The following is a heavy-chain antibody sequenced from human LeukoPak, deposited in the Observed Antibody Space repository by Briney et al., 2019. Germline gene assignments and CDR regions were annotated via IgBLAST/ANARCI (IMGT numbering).Heavy chain of an antibody. CDR2: ISSSGSTI. V-gene: IGHV3-11*04. CDR1: GFTFSDYY. Sequence: GGSLRLSCAASGFTFSDYYMSWIRQAPGKGLEWVSYISSSGSTIYYADSVKGRFTISRDNAKNSLYLQMNSLRAEDTAVYYCAKSIAAAGNTWYYYYYYMDVWGKGTTVTVSS. CDR3: AKSIAAAGNTWYYYYYYMDV. J-gene: IGHJ6*03. D-gene: IGHD6-13*01.